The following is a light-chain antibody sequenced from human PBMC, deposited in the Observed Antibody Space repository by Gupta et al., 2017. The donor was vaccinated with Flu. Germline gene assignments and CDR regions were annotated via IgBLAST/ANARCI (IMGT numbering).Light chain of an antibody. CDR3: QQTHYFPVWT. V-gene: IGKV1-12*01. CDR2: TAS. Sequence: DIQMTQSPSSVSASVGDTVTITCRASQDISSWLAWYQQKPGKAPKLLIYTASTWQSEVTSRFSDSGYETDFTLTISSRQPEDFAAYYFQQTHYFPVWTFGQGTKVEIK. CDR1: QDISSW. J-gene: IGKJ1*01.